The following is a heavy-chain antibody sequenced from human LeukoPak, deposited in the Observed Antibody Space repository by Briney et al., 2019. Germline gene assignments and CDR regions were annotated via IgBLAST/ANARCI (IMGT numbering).Heavy chain of an antibody. V-gene: IGHV3-30-3*01. D-gene: IGHD3-22*01. CDR2: ISYDGSNK. J-gene: IGHJ4*02. CDR1: GFTFSSYA. CDR3: ATSSGY. Sequence: GGSLRLSCAASGFTFSSYAMHWVRQAPGKGPEWVAVISYDGSNKYYADSVKGRFTISRDNSKNTLYLQMNSLRAEDTAVYYCATSSGYWGQGTLVTVSS.